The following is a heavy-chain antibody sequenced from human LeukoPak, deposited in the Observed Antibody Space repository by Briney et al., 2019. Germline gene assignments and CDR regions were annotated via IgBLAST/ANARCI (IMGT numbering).Heavy chain of an antibody. J-gene: IGHJ5*02. CDR2: INHSGST. D-gene: IGHD1-26*01. CDR1: GGSFSGYY. V-gene: IGHV4-34*01. CDR3: ASWGSYYSGGRRFDP. Sequence: SETLSLTCAIYGGSFSGYYWSWIRQPPGKGLEWIGEINHSGSTNYNPSLKSRVTISVDTSKNQFSLKLSSVTAADTAVYYCASWGSYYSGGRRFDPWGQGTLVTVSS.